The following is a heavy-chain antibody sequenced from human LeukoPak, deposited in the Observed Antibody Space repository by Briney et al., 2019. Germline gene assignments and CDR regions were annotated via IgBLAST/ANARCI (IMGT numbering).Heavy chain of an antibody. V-gene: IGHV1-69*13. CDR3: ARDPASTMAYYYYYYGMDV. CDR2: IIPIFGTA. Sequence: ASVKVSCKASGGTFSSYAISWVRQAPGQGLEWMGGIIPIFGTANYAQKFQGRVTITADGSTSTAYMELSSLRSEDTAVYYCARDPASTMAYYYYYYGMDVWGQGTTVTVSS. J-gene: IGHJ6*02. CDR1: GGTFSSYA. D-gene: IGHD3-10*01.